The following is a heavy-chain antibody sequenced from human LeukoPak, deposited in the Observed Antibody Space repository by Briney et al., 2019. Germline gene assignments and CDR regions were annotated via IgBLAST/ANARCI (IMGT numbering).Heavy chain of an antibody. CDR3: AGDAGTMIHY. CDR1: GFTYSSYW. Sequence: GGSLRLSCAASGFTYSSYWMHWVRQAPGKGLVWVSRINLDGSTTSYADSVKGRFTISRDNAKNTLYLQMNSLRAEDTAVYYCAGDAGTMIHYWGQGTLVTVSS. V-gene: IGHV3-74*01. J-gene: IGHJ4*02. CDR2: INLDGSTT. D-gene: IGHD3-22*01.